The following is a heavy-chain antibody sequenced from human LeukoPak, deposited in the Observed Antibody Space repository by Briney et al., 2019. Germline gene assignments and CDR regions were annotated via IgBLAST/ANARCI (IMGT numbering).Heavy chain of an antibody. Sequence: GGSLRLSCAASGFTFNNNWMSWVRQAPGKGLEWVGNIKQDGSEIYYVDSVKGRFTISRDNAKNSLYLQMNSLRAEDTAVYYCVRGGESTWSWGQGTLVTVSS. V-gene: IGHV3-7*01. J-gene: IGHJ5*02. CDR1: GFTFNNNW. CDR2: IKQDGSEI. CDR3: VRGGESTWS. D-gene: IGHD2-15*01.